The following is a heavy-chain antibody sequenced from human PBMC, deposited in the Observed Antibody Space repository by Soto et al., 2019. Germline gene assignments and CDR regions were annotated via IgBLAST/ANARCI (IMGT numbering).Heavy chain of an antibody. CDR3: ARVEGIADYYYYGMDV. Sequence: QVQLVQSGAEVKKPGASVKVSCKASGYTFTSYGISWVRQAPGQGLEWMGWISAYNGNTNYAQKLQGRVTMTPDTTTSTAYMELRSLKSDDTAVYYCARVEGIADYYYYGMDVWGQGTTVPVSS. CDR1: GYTFTSYG. V-gene: IGHV1-18*01. CDR2: ISAYNGNT. J-gene: IGHJ6*02. D-gene: IGHD6-13*01.